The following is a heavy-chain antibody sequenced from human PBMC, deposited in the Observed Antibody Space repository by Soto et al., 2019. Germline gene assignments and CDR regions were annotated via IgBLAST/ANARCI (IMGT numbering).Heavy chain of an antibody. CDR1: GFTFSSYA. J-gene: IGHJ6*02. V-gene: IGHV3-30-3*01. D-gene: IGHD1-26*01. CDR2: ISYDGSNK. Sequence: QVQLVESGGGVVQPGRSLRLSCAASGFTFSSYAMHWVRQAPGKGLEWVAVISYDGSNKYYADSVKGRFTISRDNSNKTLYLQMNSLRAEDTAVYYCARTPRGQWELPYYYYGMDVWGQGTTVTVSS. CDR3: ARTPRGQWELPYYYYGMDV.